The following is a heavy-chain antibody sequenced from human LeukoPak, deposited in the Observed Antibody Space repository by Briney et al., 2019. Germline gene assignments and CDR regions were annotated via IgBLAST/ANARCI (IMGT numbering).Heavy chain of an antibody. Sequence: PGGSLRLSCAASGFTFSSYWMHWVRQAPGKGLEWVANIKQDGSEKYYVDSVKGRFTISRDDAKNSLYLQMNRLRAEDTAVYYCARGRGDFDWLLLYYFDYWGQGTLVTVSS. D-gene: IGHD3-9*01. V-gene: IGHV3-7*01. CDR1: GFTFSSYW. CDR2: IKQDGSEK. CDR3: ARGRGDFDWLLLYYFDY. J-gene: IGHJ4*02.